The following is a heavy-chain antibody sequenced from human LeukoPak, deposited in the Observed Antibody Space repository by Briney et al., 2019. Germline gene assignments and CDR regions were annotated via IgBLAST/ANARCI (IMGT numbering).Heavy chain of an antibody. Sequence: EPSETLSLTCTVSGGPISSSSYYWGWIRQPPGKGLEWIGSIYYSGSTYYNPSLKSRVTISVDTSKNQFSLKLTSVTAADTAVYHCARGVTMIVVVIHDWYFDLWGRGTLVTVSS. CDR1: GGPISSSSYY. CDR2: IYYSGST. V-gene: IGHV4-39*01. J-gene: IGHJ2*01. D-gene: IGHD3-22*01. CDR3: ARGVTMIVVVIHDWYFDL.